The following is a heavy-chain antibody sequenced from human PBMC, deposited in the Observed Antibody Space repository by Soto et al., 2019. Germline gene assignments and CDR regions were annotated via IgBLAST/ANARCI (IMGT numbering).Heavy chain of an antibody. CDR3: ARGQTPSYGMDV. CDR1: GGSISSGGYA. CDR2: IYHSGST. V-gene: IGHV4-30-2*01. Sequence: SESLSLTCAVSGGSISSGGYAWSWIRQPPGKGLECIGYIYHSGSTYYNPSLKSRVTISVDRSKNQFSLKLSSVTAADTAVYYCARGQTPSYGMDVWGQGTTVTVSS. J-gene: IGHJ6*02.